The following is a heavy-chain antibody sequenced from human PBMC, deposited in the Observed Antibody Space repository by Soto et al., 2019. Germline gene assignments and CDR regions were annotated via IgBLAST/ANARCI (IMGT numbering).Heavy chain of an antibody. D-gene: IGHD4-4*01. CDR1: GYTFSTHG. CDR2: ISASNGNS. J-gene: IGHJ4*02. CDR3: AKGVYDYTF. Sequence: QIQLVQSGAEVKRPGASVKVSCKASGYTFSTHGITWVRQAPGQGLEWMGWISASNGNSKYAQKFQGRVTMTTDTSTATAYMELRSLRFDDTAVYYCAKGVYDYTFWGQGTLVTVSS. V-gene: IGHV1-18*01.